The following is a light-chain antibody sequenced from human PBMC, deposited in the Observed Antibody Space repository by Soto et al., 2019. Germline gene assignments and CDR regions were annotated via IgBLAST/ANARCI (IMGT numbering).Light chain of an antibody. CDR1: QTISSW. CDR2: KAS. Sequence: DIQMTQSPSTLSGSVGDRVTIICRASQTISSWLAWYQQKPGKAPKLLIYKASSLESGVPTRFSGSGSGTDFTLTISSLQPEDFATYYCQQYNSYVFGPGTKVDI. V-gene: IGKV1-5*03. J-gene: IGKJ3*01. CDR3: QQYNSYV.